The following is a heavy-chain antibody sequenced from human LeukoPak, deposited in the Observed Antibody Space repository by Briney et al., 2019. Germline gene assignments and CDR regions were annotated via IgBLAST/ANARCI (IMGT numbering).Heavy chain of an antibody. V-gene: IGHV1-69*06. CDR2: IIPIFGTA. D-gene: IGHD6-19*01. CDR3: AIDLPYSSGSLGY. CDR1: GGTFSSYA. J-gene: IGHJ4*02. Sequence: SVKVSCKASGGTFSSYAISWVRQAPGQGLEWMGGIIPIFGTANYAQKFQGRVTITADKSTSTAYMELSSLRSEDTAVYYCAIDLPYSSGSLGYWGQGTLVTVSS.